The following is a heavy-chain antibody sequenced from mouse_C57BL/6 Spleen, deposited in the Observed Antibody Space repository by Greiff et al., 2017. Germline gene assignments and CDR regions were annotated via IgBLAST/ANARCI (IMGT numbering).Heavy chain of an antibody. J-gene: IGHJ3*01. CDR3: ARSGDYDVPFAY. D-gene: IGHD2-4*01. V-gene: IGHV1-82*01. Sequence: VQLQQSGPELVKPGASVKISCKASGYAFSSSWMNWVKQRPGKGLEWIGRIYPGDGDTNYNGKFKGKATLTADKSSSTVYMQLSSLTSEDSAVYFCARSGDYDVPFAYWGQGTLVTVSA. CDR1: GYAFSSSW. CDR2: IYPGDGDT.